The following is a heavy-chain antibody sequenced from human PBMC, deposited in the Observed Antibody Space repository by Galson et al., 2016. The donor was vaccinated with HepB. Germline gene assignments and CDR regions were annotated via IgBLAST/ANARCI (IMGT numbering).Heavy chain of an antibody. J-gene: IGHJ4*02. CDR1: GGSISSTPYY. Sequence: SETLSLTCTVSGGSISSTPYYWGWIRQSPGKGLEWIGKIYYTGSTHYNPSVKSRVKISVDMSRNQFSLNLDSVTASDTAVYFCAGIRGTYDYLDSWGQGTKVTVSS. V-gene: IGHV4-39*01. CDR3: AGIRGTYDYLDS. CDR2: IYYTGST. D-gene: IGHD1-26*01.